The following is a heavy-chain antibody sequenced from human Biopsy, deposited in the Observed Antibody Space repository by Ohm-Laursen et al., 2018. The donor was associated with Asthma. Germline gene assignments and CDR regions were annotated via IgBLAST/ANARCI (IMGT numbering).Heavy chain of an antibody. CDR2: ISSSGSTT. V-gene: IGHV3-11*04. Sequence: SLRLSCSASGFSFSDYYMTWMRQAPGKGLEWVSSISSSGSTTYPAESVKGRFTISRDNAQKSLFLQMGSLREEDTAVYYCVRDGTDDAFDIWGRGTTVTVSS. CDR1: GFSFSDYY. J-gene: IGHJ3*02. CDR3: VRDGTDDAFDI. D-gene: IGHD1-1*01.